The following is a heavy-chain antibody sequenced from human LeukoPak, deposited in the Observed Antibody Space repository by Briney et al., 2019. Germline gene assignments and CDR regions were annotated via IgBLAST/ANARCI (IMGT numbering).Heavy chain of an antibody. J-gene: IGHJ4*02. CDR2: IYSSGST. V-gene: IGHV4-39*01. D-gene: IGHD3-9*01. CDR1: GGSXSSSHHY. CDR3: ARVIRATGYYSNPKSGSFDF. Sequence: XTCXXSGGSXSSSHHYWGWIRQPPGKGLEWIGNIYSSGSTYYNPSLRTRVTISVDTSKNQFSLKLSSVTAADTAVYYCARVIRATGYYSNPKSGSFDFWGQGTLVTVSS.